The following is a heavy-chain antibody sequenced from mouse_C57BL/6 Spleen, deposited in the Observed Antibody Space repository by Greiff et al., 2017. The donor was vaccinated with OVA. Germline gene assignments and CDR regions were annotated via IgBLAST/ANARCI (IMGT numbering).Heavy chain of an antibody. CDR2: INPNNGGT. J-gene: IGHJ2*01. CDR3: ARSWKREDY. V-gene: IGHV1-26*01. CDR1: GYTFTDYY. Sequence: EVQLQQSGPELVKPGASVKISCKASGYTFTDYYMNWVKQSHGKSLEWIGDINPNNGGTSYNQKFKGKATLTVDKSSSTAYMELRSLTSEDSAVYYCARSWKREDYWGQGTTLTVSS.